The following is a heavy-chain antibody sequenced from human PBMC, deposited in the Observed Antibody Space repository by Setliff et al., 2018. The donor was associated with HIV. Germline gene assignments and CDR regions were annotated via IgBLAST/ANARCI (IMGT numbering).Heavy chain of an antibody. D-gene: IGHD1-26*01. V-gene: IGHV3-23*01. CDR1: GFTFSSYA. CDR2: ISGSGGST. Sequence: GGSLRLSCAASGFTFSSYAMSWVRQAPGKGLEWVSAISGSGGSTYYADSVKGRFTISRDNSKNTLYLQMNSLRAEDTAVYYCEKDQAWGSGSYFDYWGQGTLVTVSS. CDR3: EKDQAWGSGSYFDY. J-gene: IGHJ4*02.